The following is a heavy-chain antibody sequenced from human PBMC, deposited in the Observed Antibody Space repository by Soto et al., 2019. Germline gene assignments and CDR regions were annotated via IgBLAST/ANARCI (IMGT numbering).Heavy chain of an antibody. CDR3: ARVMGYCSSTSCYRTYYYMDV. CDR1: GGSFSGYY. J-gene: IGHJ6*03. Sequence: PSETLSLTCAVYGGSFSGYYWSWIRQPPGKGLEWIGEIYHSGSTNYNPSLKSRVTISVDTSKNQFSLQLSSVTAADTAVYYCARVMGYCSSTSCYRTYYYMDVWGKGTTVTVSS. CDR2: IYHSGST. D-gene: IGHD2-2*01. V-gene: IGHV4-34*01.